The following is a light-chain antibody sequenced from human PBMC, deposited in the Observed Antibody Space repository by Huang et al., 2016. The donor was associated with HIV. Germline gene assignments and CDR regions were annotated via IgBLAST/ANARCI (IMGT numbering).Light chain of an antibody. V-gene: IGKV1-39*01. CDR2: GAS. Sequence: DIQMTQSPSSLSASVGDRVTITCRASQTITTYVSWYQQKQGKAPKLLIYGASSLHSGVPSRFSGSGSGTDFTLTISSLQPEDFATYYCQQSYFTPLTFGGGTRLEIK. CDR1: QTITTY. CDR3: QQSYFTPLT. J-gene: IGKJ4*01.